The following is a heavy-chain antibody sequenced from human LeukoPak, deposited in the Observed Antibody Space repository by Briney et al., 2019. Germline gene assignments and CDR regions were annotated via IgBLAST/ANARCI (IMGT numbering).Heavy chain of an antibody. V-gene: IGHV4-59*01. J-gene: IGHJ4*02. Sequence: SETLSLTCTVSGGSISSYYWSWIRQPPGKGLEWIGNIYYSGSTNYNPSLKSRVTISVDMSKNQFSLKLSSVTAADTAIYYCARGGSYGYYWGQGTLVTVSS. D-gene: IGHD5-18*01. CDR3: ARGGSYGYY. CDR2: IYYSGST. CDR1: GGSISSYY.